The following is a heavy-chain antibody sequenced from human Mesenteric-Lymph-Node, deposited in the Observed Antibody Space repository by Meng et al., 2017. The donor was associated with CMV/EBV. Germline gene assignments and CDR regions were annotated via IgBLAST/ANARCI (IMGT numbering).Heavy chain of an antibody. CDR3: ARNNYYNMDV. CDR1: GFTFDDYA. J-gene: IGHJ6*03. CDR2: ISWNSGSI. Sequence: SLKISCAASGFTFDDYAMHWVRQAPGKGLEWVSGISWNSGSIGYADSVKGRFTISRDNAKNSLYLQMNSLRAEDMALYYCARNNYYNMDVWGQGTLVTVSS. V-gene: IGHV3-9*03.